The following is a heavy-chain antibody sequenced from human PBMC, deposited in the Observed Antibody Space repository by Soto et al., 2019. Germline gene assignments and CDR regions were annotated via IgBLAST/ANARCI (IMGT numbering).Heavy chain of an antibody. J-gene: IGHJ6*02. Sequence: EVQLVESGGGLIQPGGSLRLSCAASGFTVNSNQMSWVRQAPGKGLEWVSGIYSGGSTYHADSVKGRFTISRDNSKNTLYLQMNRLRAEDTAVYYFEGWEESSGLDVWGQGTTVTVSS. CDR1: GFTVNSNQ. CDR3: EGWEESSGLDV. CDR2: IYSGGST. D-gene: IGHD1-26*01. V-gene: IGHV3-53*01.